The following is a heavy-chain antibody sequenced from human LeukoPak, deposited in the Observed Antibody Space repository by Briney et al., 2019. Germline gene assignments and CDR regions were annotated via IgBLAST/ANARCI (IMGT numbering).Heavy chain of an antibody. CDR2: INPTGGST. J-gene: IGHJ4*02. V-gene: IGHV1-46*01. D-gene: IGHD6-13*01. Sequence: ASVKVSCKASGYTFTSYYMHWVRQAPGQGLEWMGLINPTGGSTGYAQKFQGRVTMTRDTSISTAYMELSRLRSDDTAVYYCARVYSSSWYNYWGQGTLVTVSS. CDR1: GYTFTSYY. CDR3: ARVYSSSWYNY.